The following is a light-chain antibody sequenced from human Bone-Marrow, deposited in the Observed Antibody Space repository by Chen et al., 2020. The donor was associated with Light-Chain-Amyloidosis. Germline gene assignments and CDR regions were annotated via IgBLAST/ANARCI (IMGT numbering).Light chain of an antibody. CDR1: SSDVGDYNY. J-gene: IGLJ1*01. V-gene: IGLV2-8*01. Sequence: QSALNQPPSASGSPGQSGTISCTGTSSDVGDYNYVSWYQQHPGQAPKLIIYDVTERPSGVPAPFSGSKSGNTASLTVSGLQAEDEADYYCYSYSVGSTYVFGTGTKVIVL. CDR2: DVT. CDR3: YSYSVGSTYV.